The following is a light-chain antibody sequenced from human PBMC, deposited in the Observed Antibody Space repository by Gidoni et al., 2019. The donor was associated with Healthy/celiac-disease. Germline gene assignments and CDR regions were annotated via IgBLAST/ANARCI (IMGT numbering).Light chain of an antibody. CDR3: NSYKSSSTLERV. Sequence: QSALTHPASVSGYPDQSITISCTGTSSDVGGYNYVSWYQQHPGKAPKLMIYDVSNRPSGVSNRFSGSKSGNTASLTISGLQAEDEADYYCNSYKSSSTLERVFGGGTKLTVL. CDR2: DVS. CDR1: SSDVGGYNY. V-gene: IGLV2-14*03. J-gene: IGLJ2*01.